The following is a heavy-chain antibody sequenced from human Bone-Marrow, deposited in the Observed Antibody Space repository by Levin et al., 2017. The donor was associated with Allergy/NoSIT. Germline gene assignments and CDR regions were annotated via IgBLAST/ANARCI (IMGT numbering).Heavy chain of an antibody. CDR3: TKDGQGNYGDYLYDRHMDD. D-gene: IGHD4-17*01. Sequence: GGSLRLSCAASGFTFSNYAMSWVRQAPGKGLEWVSSINSAGGSTYYGDSVKGRFTISRDNSKNTLYLHMNNLRVDDTAAYYCTKDGQGNYGDYLYDRHMDDWGQGTTVTVSS. CDR1: GFTFSNYA. CDR2: INSAGGST. J-gene: IGHJ6*02. V-gene: IGHV3-23*01.